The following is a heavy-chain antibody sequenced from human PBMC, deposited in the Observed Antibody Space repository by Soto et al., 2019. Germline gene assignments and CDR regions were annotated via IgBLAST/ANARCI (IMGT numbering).Heavy chain of an antibody. CDR2: INHSGST. V-gene: IGHV4-34*01. CDR3: ASRSRRSCCGGSCYREDYYYYYMDV. J-gene: IGHJ6*03. D-gene: IGHD2-15*01. CDR1: GGSFSGYY. Sequence: SETLSLTCAVYGGSFSGYYWSWIRQPPGKGLEWIGEINHSGSTNYNPSIKSRVTISVDTSKNQFSLKLSSVTAADTAVYYCASRSRRSCCGGSCYREDYYYYYMDVWGKGTTVTVSS.